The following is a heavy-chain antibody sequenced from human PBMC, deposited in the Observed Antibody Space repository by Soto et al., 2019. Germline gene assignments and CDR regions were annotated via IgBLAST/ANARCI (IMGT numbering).Heavy chain of an antibody. Sequence: QVQLQESGPGLVKPWGTLSLTCAVSGVSISAGNLWSWVRQPPGRGLEWIGEIFDDGSTTYNPALKSRVTISVDKSQNHFSLKLTSVTAADTAVYYCARVLSGNKEWFDPWGQGTLVTVSS. CDR2: IFDDGST. CDR1: GVSISAGNL. D-gene: IGHD3-10*01. V-gene: IGHV4-4*02. J-gene: IGHJ5*02. CDR3: ARVLSGNKEWFDP.